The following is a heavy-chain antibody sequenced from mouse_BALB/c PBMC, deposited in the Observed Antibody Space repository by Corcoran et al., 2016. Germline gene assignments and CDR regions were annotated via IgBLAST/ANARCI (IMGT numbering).Heavy chain of an antibody. J-gene: IGHJ3*01. CDR3: ARGDYYGSRGFAY. CDR1: GYTFTHYG. Sequence: QIQLVQSGPELKKPGETVKISCKASGYTFTHYGMNWVKQAPGKGLKWMGWINTYTGEPTYADDFKGRFAFSLETSASTAYLQINNLKNEDTATYFCARGDYYGSRGFAYWGQGTLVTVSA. V-gene: IGHV9-3-1*01. CDR2: INTYTGEP. D-gene: IGHD1-1*01.